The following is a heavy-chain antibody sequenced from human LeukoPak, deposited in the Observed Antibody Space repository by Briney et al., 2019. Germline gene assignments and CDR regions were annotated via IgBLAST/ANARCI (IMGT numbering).Heavy chain of an antibody. V-gene: IGHV3-23*01. CDR3: AKDPSGSYYATTYFDY. Sequence: PGGSLRLSCAASGFTFSSYAMSWVRQAPGKGLEWVSAISGSGGSTYYADSVKGRFTISRDNSKNTLYLQMNSLRAEDTAVYYCAKDPSGSYYATTYFDYWGQGTLVTVSS. J-gene: IGHJ4*02. D-gene: IGHD1-26*01. CDR1: GFTFSSYA. CDR2: ISGSGGST.